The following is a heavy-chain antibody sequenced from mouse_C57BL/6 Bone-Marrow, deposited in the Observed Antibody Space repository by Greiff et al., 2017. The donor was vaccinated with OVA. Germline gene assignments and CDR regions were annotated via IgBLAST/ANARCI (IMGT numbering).Heavy chain of an antibody. CDR3: ARSAQAWFAY. V-gene: IGHV1-54*01. Sequence: VQLQQSGAELVRPGTSVKVSCKASGYAFTNYLLEWVKQRPGQGLEWIGVINPGSGGTNYNEKFKGKATLTADKSSSTAYMQLSSLTSEDSAVYFCARSAQAWFAYWGQGTLVTVSA. J-gene: IGHJ3*01. CDR1: GYAFTNYL. CDR2: INPGSGGT.